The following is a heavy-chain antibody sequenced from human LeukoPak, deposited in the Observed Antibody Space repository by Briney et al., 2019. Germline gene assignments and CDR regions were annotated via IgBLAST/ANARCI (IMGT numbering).Heavy chain of an antibody. D-gene: IGHD2-21*02. CDR3: ARFIPCGGDCYYFDY. CDR2: INPSVGMT. CDR1: GGTFSSYA. V-gene: IGHV1-46*01. Sequence: ASVKVSCKASGGTFSSYAISWVRQAPGQGLQWMGLINPSVGMTTYAQKFQGRVTMTRDTSTSTVYMELSSLRSEDTAVYYCARFIPCGGDCYYFDYWGRGVLVTVSS. J-gene: IGHJ4*02.